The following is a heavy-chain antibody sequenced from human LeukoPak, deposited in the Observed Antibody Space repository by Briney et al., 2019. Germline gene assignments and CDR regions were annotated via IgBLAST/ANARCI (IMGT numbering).Heavy chain of an antibody. CDR1: GFTFSSYG. J-gene: IGHJ4*02. CDR2: IQFDGNAK. Sequence: PGGSLRLSCAASGFTFSSYGMHWVRQGPGKGLEWVAFIQFDGNAKFYADSVKGRFTISRDNSQNTLYLQMNSLIAEDTAVYYCAKDSSGSGSYDFGDYWGQGTVATVSS. D-gene: IGHD3-10*01. CDR3: AKDSSGSGSYDFGDY. V-gene: IGHV3-30*02.